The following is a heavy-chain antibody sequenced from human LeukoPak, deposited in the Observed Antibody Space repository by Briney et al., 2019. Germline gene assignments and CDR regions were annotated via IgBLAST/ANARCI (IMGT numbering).Heavy chain of an antibody. Sequence: SETLSLTCAVYGGSFSGYYWSWIRQPPGKGLEWIGEINHSGSTNYNPSLKSRVTISVDTSKNQFSLKLSSVTAADTAVYYCARTYSSSWLGMNYFDYWGQGTLVTVSS. CDR3: ARTYSSSWLGMNYFDY. D-gene: IGHD6-13*01. V-gene: IGHV4-34*01. J-gene: IGHJ4*02. CDR1: GGSFSGYY. CDR2: INHSGST.